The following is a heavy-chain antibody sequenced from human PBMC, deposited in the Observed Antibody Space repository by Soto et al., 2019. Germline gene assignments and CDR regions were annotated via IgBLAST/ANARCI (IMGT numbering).Heavy chain of an antibody. CDR1: GFTFSKAW. V-gene: IGHV3-15*01. J-gene: IGHJ4*02. D-gene: IGHD6-6*01. CDR2: IKSKASGGTT. Sequence: EVQLVESGGGLVKPGGSLRLSCAVSGFTFSKAWMSWVRQAPGKGLEWVGRIKSKASGGTTDYAAPVKGRFTILRDDSRNTLNLQMNSLKTVATAVYYCTTDPGGGISAREVLDYWGQGTLVTVSS. CDR3: TTDPGGGISAREVLDY.